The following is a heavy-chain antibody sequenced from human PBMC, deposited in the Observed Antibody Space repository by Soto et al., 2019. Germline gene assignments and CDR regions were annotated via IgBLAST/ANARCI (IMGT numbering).Heavy chain of an antibody. Sequence: SETLSLTCAVYGGSFSGYYWSWIRQPPGKGLEWIGEINHSGSTNYNPSLKSRVTISVDTSKNQFSLKLSSVTAADTAVYYCARKDIVVVPAAIESHYMDVWGKGTTVTVSS. CDR1: GGSFSGYY. D-gene: IGHD2-2*01. CDR2: INHSGST. CDR3: ARKDIVVVPAAIESHYMDV. J-gene: IGHJ6*03. V-gene: IGHV4-34*01.